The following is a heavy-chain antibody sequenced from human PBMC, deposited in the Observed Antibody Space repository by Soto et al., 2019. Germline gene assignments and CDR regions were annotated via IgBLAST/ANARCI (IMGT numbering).Heavy chain of an antibody. Sequence: GGSLRLSCAASGFTFSSYWMSWVRQAPGKGREWVAKIKQDGSEKYYVDSVKGRFTISRDNAKNSRYLQMNSLRAEETAVYYCARGRVAAAHWGQGTLVTVSS. D-gene: IGHD6-25*01. CDR1: GFTFSSYW. CDR2: IKQDGSEK. CDR3: ARGRVAAAH. J-gene: IGHJ4*02. V-gene: IGHV3-7*04.